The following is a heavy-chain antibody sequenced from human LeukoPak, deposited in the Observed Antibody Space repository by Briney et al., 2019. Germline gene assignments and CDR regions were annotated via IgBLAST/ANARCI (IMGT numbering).Heavy chain of an antibody. D-gene: IGHD6-13*01. CDR1: GGSISSYY. J-gene: IGHJ2*01. V-gene: IGHV4-59*08. CDR2: IYYSGST. Sequence: PSETLSLTCTVSGGSISSYYWSWIRQPPGKGLEWIGYIYYSGSTNYNPSLKSRVTISVDTSKNQFSLKLSSVTAADTAVYYCARGTGYSSSRYDYYPYWYFDLWGRGTLVTVSS. CDR3: ARGTGYSSSRYDYYPYWYFDL.